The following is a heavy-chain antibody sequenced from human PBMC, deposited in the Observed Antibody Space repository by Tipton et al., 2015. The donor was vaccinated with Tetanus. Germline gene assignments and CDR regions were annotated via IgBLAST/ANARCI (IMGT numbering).Heavy chain of an antibody. CDR3: ARDRGGRIDAFDI. Sequence: SLRLSCAASGFTFSSYSMNWVRQAPGKGLEWVSSISSSSSYIYYADSVKGRFTISRDNAKNSLYLQMNSLRAEDTAVYYCARDRGGRIDAFDICGQGTMVTVSS. V-gene: IGHV3-21*01. CDR2: ISSSSSYI. CDR1: GFTFSSYS. J-gene: IGHJ3*02. D-gene: IGHD3-16*01.